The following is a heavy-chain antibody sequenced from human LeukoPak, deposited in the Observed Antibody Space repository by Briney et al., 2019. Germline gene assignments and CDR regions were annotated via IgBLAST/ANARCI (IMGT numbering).Heavy chain of an antibody. CDR2: IIPIFGTA. V-gene: IGHV1-69*05. CDR1: GGTFSSYA. J-gene: IGHJ1*01. CDR3: AEVGIVVVPAAPARAFQH. D-gene: IGHD2-2*01. Sequence: SVKVSCKASGGTFSSYAISWVRQAPGQGLEWMGGIIPIFGTANYAQKFQGRVTITTDESTSTAYMELSSLRSEDTAVYYCAEVGIVVVPAAPARAFQHWGQGTLVTVSS.